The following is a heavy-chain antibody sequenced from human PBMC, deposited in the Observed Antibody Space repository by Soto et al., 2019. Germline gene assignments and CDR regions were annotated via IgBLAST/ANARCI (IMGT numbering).Heavy chain of an antibody. J-gene: IGHJ4*02. CDR1: GFTFSSYA. V-gene: IGHV3-30-3*01. CDR2: ISYDGSNK. D-gene: IGHD5-12*01. CDR3: ARAALEMATIDY. Sequence: QVQLVESGGGVVQPGRSLRLSCAASGFTFSSYAMHWVRQAPGKGLEWVAVISYDGSNKYYADSVKGRFTISRDNSKNTLYLQRNSLRAEDTAVYYCARAALEMATIDYWGQGTLVTVSS.